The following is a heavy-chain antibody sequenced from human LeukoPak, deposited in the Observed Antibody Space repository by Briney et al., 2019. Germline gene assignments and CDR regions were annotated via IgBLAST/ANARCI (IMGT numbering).Heavy chain of an antibody. CDR3: AKDLSPYSVYYYFYMDV. D-gene: IGHD1-26*01. Sequence: GGSLRLSCAASGFTFNSYSMNWVRQAPGKGLEWVSSISSSGSYIYYADSVKGRFTISRDTSKNTLYLQMNNLRAEDTAVYYCAKDLSPYSVYYYFYMDVWGKGTTVTVSS. CDR1: GFTFNSYS. CDR2: ISSSGSYI. J-gene: IGHJ6*03. V-gene: IGHV3-21*01.